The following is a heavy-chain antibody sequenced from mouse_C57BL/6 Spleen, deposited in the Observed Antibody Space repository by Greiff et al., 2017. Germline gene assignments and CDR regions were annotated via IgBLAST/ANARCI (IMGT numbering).Heavy chain of an antibody. J-gene: IGHJ2*01. Sequence: VQLQQPGAELVRPGSSVKLSCKASGYTFTSYWMHWVKQRPIQGLEWIGNIDPSDSETPSNQKFKDKATLTVDKSSSTAYMQLSSLTSEDSAVYYCARGGYDYDAYFDYWGQGTTLTVSA. CDR2: IDPSDSET. CDR1: GYTFTSYW. CDR3: ARGGYDYDAYFDY. D-gene: IGHD2-4*01. V-gene: IGHV1-52*01.